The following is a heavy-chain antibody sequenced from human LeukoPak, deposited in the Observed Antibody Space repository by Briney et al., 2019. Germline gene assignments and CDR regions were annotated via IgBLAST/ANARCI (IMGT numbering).Heavy chain of an antibody. CDR2: IKQDGSEK. Sequence: GGSLRLSCAASGFTFSTYWMSWVRQAPGMGLEWVANIKQDGSEKSYVDSVKGRFTISRDNAKNSLYLQMNSLRAEETAVYYCATYKVGAVFDYWGQGTLVTVSS. CDR3: ATYKVGAVFDY. CDR1: GFTFSTYW. V-gene: IGHV3-7*01. D-gene: IGHD1-26*01. J-gene: IGHJ4*02.